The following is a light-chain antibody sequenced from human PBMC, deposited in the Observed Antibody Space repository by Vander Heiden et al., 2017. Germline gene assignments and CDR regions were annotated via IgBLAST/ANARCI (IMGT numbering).Light chain of an antibody. CDR2: GAS. Sequence: EIVLTQSPGTLSLSPGERATLSCRASQSVSSNYLAWYQQKPGQAPRLLIYGASSRATGIQDRFSGSGSGTDFTLTISRLEPEDFAVYYCQQYGSSPATFGQGTKLEIK. CDR1: QSVSSNY. V-gene: IGKV3-20*01. CDR3: QQYGSSPAT. J-gene: IGKJ2*01.